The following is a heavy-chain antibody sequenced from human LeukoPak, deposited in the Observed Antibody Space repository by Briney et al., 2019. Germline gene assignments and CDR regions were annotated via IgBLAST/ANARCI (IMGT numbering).Heavy chain of an antibody. CDR3: ARDRVATIVYYYYYMDV. V-gene: IGHV3-21*01. CDR1: GFTFSSYS. CDR2: ISSSSSYI. Sequence: GGSLRLSCAASGFTFSSYSMNWVRQAPGKGLEWVSSISSSSSYIYYADSVKGRFTISRDNAKNSLYLQMNSLRAEDTAVYYCARDRVATIVYYYYYMDVWGKGTTVTVSS. J-gene: IGHJ6*03. D-gene: IGHD5-12*01.